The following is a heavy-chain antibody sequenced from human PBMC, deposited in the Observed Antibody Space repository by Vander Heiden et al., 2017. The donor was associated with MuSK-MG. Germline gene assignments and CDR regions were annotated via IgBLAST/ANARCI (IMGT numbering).Heavy chain of an antibody. V-gene: IGHV3-23*04. J-gene: IGHJ1*01. CDR3: AKEGYGDYGPQYFQH. CDR1: GFTFNNFA. CDR2: ITASGDNT. D-gene: IGHD4-17*01. Sequence: EVQLVESGGGLVQPGGSLRLSCAASGFTFNNFAMNWVRQAPGKGLEWVSGITASGDNTYSADSVKGRFTISRDNSKNTLSLQMNSLRAEDTAVYYCAKEGYGDYGPQYFQHWGQGTLVTVSS.